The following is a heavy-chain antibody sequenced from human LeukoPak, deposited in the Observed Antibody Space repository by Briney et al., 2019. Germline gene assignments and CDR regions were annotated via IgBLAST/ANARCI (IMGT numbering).Heavy chain of an antibody. Sequence: SVKVSCKASGGTFSSYAISWVRQAPGQGLEWMGGIIPIFGTANYAQKFQGKVTITADESTYTAYMELSSQRSEDTAVYYCARGWDYDSGGRPTAYVYWGQGTLVSVSS. CDR2: IIPIFGTA. J-gene: IGHJ4*02. CDR3: ARGWDYDSGGRPTAYVY. V-gene: IGHV1-69*13. D-gene: IGHD3-22*01. CDR1: GGTFSSYA.